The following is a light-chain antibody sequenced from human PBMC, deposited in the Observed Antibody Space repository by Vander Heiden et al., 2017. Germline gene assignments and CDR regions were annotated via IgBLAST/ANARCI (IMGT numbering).Light chain of an antibody. Sequence: IQMTQSPSSLSASTGDRVTITCRASQSISSYLHCYQQKPGKAPKLLIYAASILQSGAPSRCSGSGSGTDFTLTSSSLQPEDFATYYHQQNYSTRTFGQGTKVEIK. CDR1: QSISSY. CDR2: AAS. J-gene: IGKJ4*01. CDR3: QQNYSTRT. V-gene: IGKV1-39*01.